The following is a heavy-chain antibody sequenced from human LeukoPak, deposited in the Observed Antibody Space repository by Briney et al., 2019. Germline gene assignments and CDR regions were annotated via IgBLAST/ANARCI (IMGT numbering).Heavy chain of an antibody. CDR2: ISGSGETI. V-gene: IGHV3-48*03. D-gene: IGHD5/OR15-5a*01. CDR1: GLTFSAYQ. Sequence: GGSLRLSCAASGLTFSAYQMHWLRQAPGKGLEWVSYISGSGETIYYADSVKGRFTMSRDNAKDSLYLQMSSLTVDDTAVYYCAREVSTSWFDPWGQGTLVTVSS. J-gene: IGHJ5*02. CDR3: AREVSTSWFDP.